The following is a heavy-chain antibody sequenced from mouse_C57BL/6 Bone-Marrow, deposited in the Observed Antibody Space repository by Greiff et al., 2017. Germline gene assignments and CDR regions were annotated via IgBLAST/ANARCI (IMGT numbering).Heavy chain of an antibody. CDR2: ISSGGSYT. D-gene: IGHD1-1*01. J-gene: IGHJ2*01. CDR1: GFTFSSYG. Sequence: EVQLKESGGDLVKPGGSLKLSCAASGFTFSSYGMSWVRQTPDKRLEWVATISSGGSYTYYPDSVKGRFPISRDNAKNTLYLQMSSLKSEDTAMYYCARLITTVEGDFDYWGQGTTLTVSS. V-gene: IGHV5-6*01. CDR3: ARLITTVEGDFDY.